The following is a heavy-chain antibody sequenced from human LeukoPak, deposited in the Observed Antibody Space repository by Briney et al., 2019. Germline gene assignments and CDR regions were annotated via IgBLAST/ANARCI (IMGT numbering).Heavy chain of an antibody. Sequence: GGSLRLSCAASGFIFSSYTMSWVRQAPGKGLEWVSVISGSGDSTGYADSVKGRFTISRDNSKNTVYLQMNSLRVEDTAVYYCARNEYYDSSGYPTFYFAYWGQGTLVTVSS. CDR2: ISGSGDST. V-gene: IGHV3-23*01. CDR1: GFIFSSYT. J-gene: IGHJ4*02. CDR3: ARNEYYDSSGYPTFYFAY. D-gene: IGHD3-22*01.